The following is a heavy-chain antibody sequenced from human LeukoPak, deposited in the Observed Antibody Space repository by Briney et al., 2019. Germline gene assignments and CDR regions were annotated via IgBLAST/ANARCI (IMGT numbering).Heavy chain of an antibody. Sequence: SVKVSCKASGGTFSSYAISWVRQAPGQGLEWMGRIIPILGIANYAQKFQGRVTITADKSTSTAYMELSSLRSEDTAVYYRARDLVRGVIGYYYGMDVWGQGTAVTVSS. CDR1: GGTFSSYA. V-gene: IGHV1-69*04. CDR2: IIPILGIA. J-gene: IGHJ6*02. CDR3: ARDLVRGVIGYYYGMDV. D-gene: IGHD3-10*01.